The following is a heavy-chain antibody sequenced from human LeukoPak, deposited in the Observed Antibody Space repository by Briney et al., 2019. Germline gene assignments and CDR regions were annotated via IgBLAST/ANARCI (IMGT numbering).Heavy chain of an antibody. CDR1: GGSISSYY. Sequence: SETLSLTCTVSGGSISSYYWSWIRQPAGKGLEWIGRIYTSGNTNYNPSLKSRVTMSVDTSKNQFSLKLSSVTAADTAVYYCARDSSHYCTGGRCYSEYFQNWGQGTLVTVSS. J-gene: IGHJ1*01. V-gene: IGHV4-4*07. CDR3: ARDSSHYCTGGRCYSEYFQN. CDR2: IYTSGNT. D-gene: IGHD2-15*01.